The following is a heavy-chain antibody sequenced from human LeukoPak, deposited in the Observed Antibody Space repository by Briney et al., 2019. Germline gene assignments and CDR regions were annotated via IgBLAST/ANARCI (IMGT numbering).Heavy chain of an antibody. CDR2: IYHSGST. CDR1: GGSISSGGYY. Sequence: PSQTLSLTCTVSGGSISSGGYYWSWIRQPPGKGLEWIGYIYHSGSTYYNPSLKSRVTISVDRSKNQFSLKVSSVTAADTAVYYCARAPPGIAARYYYYMDVWGKGTTVTVSS. D-gene: IGHD6-6*01. J-gene: IGHJ6*03. CDR3: ARAPPGIAARYYYYMDV. V-gene: IGHV4-30-2*01.